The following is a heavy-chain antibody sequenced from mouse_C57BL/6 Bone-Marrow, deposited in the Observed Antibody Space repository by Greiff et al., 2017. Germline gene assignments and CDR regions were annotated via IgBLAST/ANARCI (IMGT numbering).Heavy chain of an antibody. CDR3: ARGVSSSYYAMDY. V-gene: IGHV1-82*01. Sequence: VQLQQSGPELVKPGASVKISCKASGYAFSSAWMNWVKQRPGKGLGWIGRIYPGDGDTNYNRKFKGKATLTADTSSSTAYMQLSSLTSEDSAVYFCARGVSSSYYAMDYWGQGTSDTVSS. J-gene: IGHJ4*01. CDR1: GYAFSSAW. CDR2: IYPGDGDT.